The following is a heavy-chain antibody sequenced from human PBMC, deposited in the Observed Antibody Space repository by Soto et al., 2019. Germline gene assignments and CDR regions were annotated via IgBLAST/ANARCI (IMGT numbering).Heavy chain of an antibody. Sequence: EVQLLESGGGLVQPGGSLRLSCAASGFTFSSYAMSWVRQAPGKGLEWVSAISGSGGSTYYADSVKGRFTISRDNSKNTLDLQMNSLRAEDTAVYYCAKGGALWFGEYSPDYYGMDVWGQGTTVTVSS. D-gene: IGHD3-10*01. V-gene: IGHV3-23*01. CDR3: AKGGALWFGEYSPDYYGMDV. CDR2: ISGSGGST. J-gene: IGHJ6*02. CDR1: GFTFSSYA.